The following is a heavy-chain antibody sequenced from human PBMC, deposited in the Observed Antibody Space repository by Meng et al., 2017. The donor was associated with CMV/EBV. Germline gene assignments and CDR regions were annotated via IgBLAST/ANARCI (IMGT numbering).Heavy chain of an antibody. D-gene: IGHD6-6*01. Sequence: ASVKVSCKVSGYTLTELSMHWVRQAPGKGLEWMGGFDPEDGETIYAQKFQGRVTMTEDTSTDTAYMELSSLRAEDTAVYYCARLERLLVHPYYYYGMDVWGQGTTVTVSS. CDR3: ARLERLLVHPYYYYGMDV. J-gene: IGHJ6*02. V-gene: IGHV1-24*01. CDR1: GYTLTELS. CDR2: FDPEDGET.